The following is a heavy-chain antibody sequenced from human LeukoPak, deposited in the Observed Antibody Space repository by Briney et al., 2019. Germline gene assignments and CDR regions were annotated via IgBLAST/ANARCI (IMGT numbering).Heavy chain of an antibody. J-gene: IGHJ4*02. CDR2: ISSSSSYI. V-gene: IGHV3-21*01. CDR1: GFTFSSYS. Sequence: PGGSLRLSCAASGFTFSSYSMNWVRQAPGKGLEWVSSISSSSSYIYYADSVKGRFTISRDNAKNSLYLQMNSLRAEDTAVYYCAKEELPEFGELPSLYWGQGTLVTVSS. CDR3: AKEELPEFGELPSLY. D-gene: IGHD3-10*01.